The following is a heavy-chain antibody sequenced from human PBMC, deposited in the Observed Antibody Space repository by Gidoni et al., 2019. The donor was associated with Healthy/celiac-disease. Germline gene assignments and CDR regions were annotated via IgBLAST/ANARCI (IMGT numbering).Heavy chain of an antibody. CDR3: ARDLRVVVVAATYEYGY. CDR1: AYTFTSYG. Sequence: QVQLVQYGAEVKKPGASVKVSCQASAYTFTSYGISWVRQAPGQGLEWMGWISAYNGNTNYAQKLQGRVTMTTDTSTSTAYMELRSLRSADTAVYYCARDLRVVVVAATYEYGYWGQGTLVTVSS. J-gene: IGHJ4*02. D-gene: IGHD2-15*01. V-gene: IGHV1-18*01. CDR2: ISAYNGNT.